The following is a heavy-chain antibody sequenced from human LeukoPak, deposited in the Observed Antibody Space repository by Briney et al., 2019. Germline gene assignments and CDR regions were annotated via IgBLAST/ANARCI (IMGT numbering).Heavy chain of an antibody. V-gene: IGHV3-21*01. CDR3: ARDPKQGGTYWNYFDY. D-gene: IGHD1-26*01. Sequence: GGSLRLSCAASGFTFSSYNMNWVRQAPGKGLEWVSSISSSTSHIYYADSVKGRFTISRDNAKNTLYLQMNSLRAEDTAVYYCARDPKQGGTYWNYFDYWGQGALVTVSP. CDR1: GFTFSSYN. J-gene: IGHJ4*02. CDR2: ISSSTSHI.